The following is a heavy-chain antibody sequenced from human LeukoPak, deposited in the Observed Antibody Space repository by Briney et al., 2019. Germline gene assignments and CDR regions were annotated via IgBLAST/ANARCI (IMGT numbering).Heavy chain of an antibody. Sequence: SETLSLTCTVSGGSISSSNYYWGWIRQPPGKGLEWDGRVHYTGGTYYNPSLKSRVTMSVDTSKNQFSMNLSSVTAADTAVYYCARHVLMTTFYFDYWGQGTLVTVSS. V-gene: IGHV4-39*01. CDR3: ARHVLMTTFYFDY. CDR1: GGSISSSNYY. J-gene: IGHJ4*02. CDR2: VHYTGGT. D-gene: IGHD4-11*01.